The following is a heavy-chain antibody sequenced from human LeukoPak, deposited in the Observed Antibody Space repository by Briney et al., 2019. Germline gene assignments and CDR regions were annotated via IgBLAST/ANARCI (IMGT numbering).Heavy chain of an antibody. CDR3: ARHYYGSGTYYHFDS. V-gene: IGHV1-18*01. CDR2: ISPYNGNT. D-gene: IGHD3-10*01. J-gene: IGHJ4*02. Sequence: ASVKVSCKASGYSFPSYGISWVRQAPGQGFEWLGWISPYNGNTNYAQNLQGRLTLTTDTSTNTAYMELRSLGSDDSAVYFCARHYYGSGTYYHFDSWGPGTLVTVSS. CDR1: GYSFPSYG.